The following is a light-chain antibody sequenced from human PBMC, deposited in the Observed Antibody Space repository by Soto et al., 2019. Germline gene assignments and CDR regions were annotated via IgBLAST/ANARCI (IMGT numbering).Light chain of an antibody. CDR3: QVWDSSNDHVV. J-gene: IGLJ2*01. CDR2: DDS. V-gene: IGLV3-21*02. CDR1: DIGSKS. Sequence: SYELSQPPSVSVAPGQTARITCGGNDIGSKSVHWYQQRPGQAPFLVVYDDSDRPSGIPERFSGSNSGSTATPTISRVEAGDEADYFCQVWDSSNDHVVFGGGTKLTVL.